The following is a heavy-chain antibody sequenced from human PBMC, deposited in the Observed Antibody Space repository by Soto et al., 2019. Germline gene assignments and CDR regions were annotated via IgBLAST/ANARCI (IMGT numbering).Heavy chain of an antibody. J-gene: IGHJ6*02. CDR2: ISYDGSNK. CDR3: ARSKRLVAAVYYYYGMDV. V-gene: IGHV3-30-3*01. D-gene: IGHD5-12*01. CDR1: GFTFISYA. Sequence: GGSLRLSCAASGFTFISYAIHFVRHSPLKWLEWVAVISYDGSNKYYADSVKGRFTISRDNSKNTLYLQMNSLRAEDTAVYYCARSKRLVAAVYYYYGMDVWGQGTTVTV.